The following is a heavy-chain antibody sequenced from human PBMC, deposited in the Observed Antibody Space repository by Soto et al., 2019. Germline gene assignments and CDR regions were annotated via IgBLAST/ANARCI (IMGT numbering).Heavy chain of an antibody. D-gene: IGHD2-15*01. J-gene: IGHJ4*02. CDR2: ISSSSSYI. CDR1: GFTFSSYS. Sequence: GGSLRLSCAASGFTFSSYSMNWVRQAPGKGLEWVSSISSSSSYIYYADSVKGRFTISRDNAKNSLYLQMNSLRAEDTAVHYCARDIVATIEPRGVVVVAATQRFDYWGQGTLVTVSS. V-gene: IGHV3-21*01. CDR3: ARDIVATIEPRGVVVVAATQRFDY.